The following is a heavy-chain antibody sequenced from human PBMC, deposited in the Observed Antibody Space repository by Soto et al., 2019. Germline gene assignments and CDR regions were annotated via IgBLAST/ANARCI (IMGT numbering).Heavy chain of an antibody. CDR3: ARGRGYYDSSGYYLNLDY. CDR2: ISSSGSTI. J-gene: IGHJ4*02. D-gene: IGHD3-22*01. V-gene: IGHV3-48*03. CDR1: GFTFSSYE. Sequence: GSLRLSCAASGFTFSSYEMNWVRQAPGKGLEWVSYISSSGSTIYYADSVKGRFTISRDNAKNSLYLQMNSLRAEDTAVYYCARGRGYYDSSGYYLNLDYWGQGTLVTVSS.